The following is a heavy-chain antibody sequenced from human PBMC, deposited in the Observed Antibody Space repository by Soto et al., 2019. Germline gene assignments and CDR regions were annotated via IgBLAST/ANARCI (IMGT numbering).Heavy chain of an antibody. V-gene: IGHV4-34*01. J-gene: IGHJ3*02. CDR2: INHSGST. CDR1: GGSFSGYY. D-gene: IGHD3-22*01. Sequence: SETLSLTCAVYGGSFSGYYWTWIRQPPGTGLEWIGEINHSGSTNYNPSLKSRVTISVDTSKDQFSLKLTSVTAADTAVYYCARDGLGYYYDSSGMNDAFDIWGQGTMVT. CDR3: ARDGLGYYYDSSGMNDAFDI.